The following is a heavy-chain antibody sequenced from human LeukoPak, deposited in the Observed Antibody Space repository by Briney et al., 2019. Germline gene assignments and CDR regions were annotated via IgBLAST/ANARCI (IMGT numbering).Heavy chain of an antibody. J-gene: IGHJ4*02. Sequence: PGGSLRPSCAASGFTFSSYSMNWVRQAPEKGLEWVSYISSSASTIHYADSVKGRFTISRDNAKNSLYLQMNSLRDEDTAVYYCARDPVATSRFDYWGQGTLVTVSS. D-gene: IGHD5-12*01. CDR2: ISSSASTI. V-gene: IGHV3-48*02. CDR1: GFTFSSYS. CDR3: ARDPVATSRFDY.